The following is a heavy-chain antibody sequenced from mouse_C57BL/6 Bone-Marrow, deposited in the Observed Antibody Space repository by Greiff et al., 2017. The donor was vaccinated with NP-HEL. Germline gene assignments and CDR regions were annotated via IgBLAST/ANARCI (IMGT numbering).Heavy chain of an antibody. D-gene: IGHD4-1*01. CDR2: ISRGSSSI. J-gene: IGHJ4*01. Sequence: EVQLVESGGGLVKPGGSLKLSCAASGFTFSDYGMHWVRQAPEKGLEWVAYISRGSSSIYYADKVKGRFTISRDNAKNTLFLQMTSLRSEDTAIYYCARGDWGGHYYAMDYWGQGTSVTVSS. CDR1: GFTFSDYG. V-gene: IGHV5-17*01. CDR3: ARGDWGGHYYAMDY.